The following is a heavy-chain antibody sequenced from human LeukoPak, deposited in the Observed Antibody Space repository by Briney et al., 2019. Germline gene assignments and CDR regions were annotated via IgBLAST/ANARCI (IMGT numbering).Heavy chain of an antibody. CDR2: ISSNGGST. CDR3: ARTRYYYNSRSYGAPYYFDY. CDR1: GFTFSSYA. Sequence: GGSLRLSCAASGFTFSSYAMHWVRQAPGKGLEYVSAISSNGGSTYYANSVKGRFTISRDNSKNTLYLQMGSLRAEDMAVYYCARTRYYYNSRSYGAPYYFDYWGQGTLVTVSS. V-gene: IGHV3-64*01. D-gene: IGHD3-10*01. J-gene: IGHJ4*02.